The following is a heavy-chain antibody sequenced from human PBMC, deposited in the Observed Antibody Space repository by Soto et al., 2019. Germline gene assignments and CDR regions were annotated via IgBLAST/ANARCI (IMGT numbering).Heavy chain of an antibody. CDR3: TRDQPITP. CDR1: GFTFGDYA. V-gene: IGHV3-49*04. D-gene: IGHD3-10*01. Sequence: GGSLRLFCTAAGFTFGDYAMSWVRQARGRGLEWVGFIRSKGSGGTSEYAASVKGRFTFSRDDSKSIAYLQMNSLNIEDTAMYYCTRDQPITPWGQGTMVTVSS. CDR2: IRSKGSGGTS. J-gene: IGHJ3*01.